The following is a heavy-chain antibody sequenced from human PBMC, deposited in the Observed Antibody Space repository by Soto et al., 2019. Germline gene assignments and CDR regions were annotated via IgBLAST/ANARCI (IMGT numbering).Heavy chain of an antibody. CDR1: GFTFSRYA. D-gene: IGHD3-10*01. Sequence: QVQVVESGGGVVQPGRSLRLSCAASGFTFSRYAIHWVRQAPGKGLEWVAVISRDGTNKYYVDSVKGRFTISRDNSRNTLYLQMSSLRHEDAAVYYCARSRSVAVADSFDFWGKGTLVTVSS. J-gene: IGHJ4*02. V-gene: IGHV3-30*04. CDR3: ARSRSVAVADSFDF. CDR2: ISRDGTNK.